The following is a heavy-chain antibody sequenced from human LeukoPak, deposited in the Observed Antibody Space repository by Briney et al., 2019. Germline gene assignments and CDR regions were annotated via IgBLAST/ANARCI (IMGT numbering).Heavy chain of an antibody. Sequence: GRSLRLSCAASGFTFDDSAMSWVRQAPGKGLEWVSTITGRGDNTHYADSVKGRFTFSRDNSKNTLYLQMNSLGVDDTAVYYCAKDFTPYVGASADWGQGTLVTVSS. D-gene: IGHD1-26*01. J-gene: IGHJ4*02. CDR3: AKDFTPYVGASAD. CDR2: ITGRGDNT. V-gene: IGHV3-23*01. CDR1: GFTFDDSA.